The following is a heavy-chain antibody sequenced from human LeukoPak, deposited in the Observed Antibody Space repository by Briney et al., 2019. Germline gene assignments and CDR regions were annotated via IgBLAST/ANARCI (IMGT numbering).Heavy chain of an antibody. CDR1: GGSISSYY. V-gene: IGHV4-59*01. CDR3: ARTPGYCSSTSCYGNWFDP. Sequence: SETLSLTCTVSGGSISSYYWSWIRQPPGKGLEWIGYIYYSGSTNYNPSLKSRVTISVDTSKNQFSLKLSSVTAADTAVYYCARTPGYCSSTSCYGNWFDPWGQGTLVTVSS. CDR2: IYYSGST. J-gene: IGHJ5*02. D-gene: IGHD2-2*01.